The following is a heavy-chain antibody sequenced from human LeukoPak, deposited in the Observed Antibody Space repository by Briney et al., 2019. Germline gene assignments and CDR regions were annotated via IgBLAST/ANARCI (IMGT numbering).Heavy chain of an antibody. D-gene: IGHD2-8*01. CDR2: ISGSGGST. J-gene: IGHJ1*01. CDR1: GFTFSSYA. Sequence: GGSLRLSCAASGFTFSSYAMSWVRQAPGEGLEWVSAISGSGGSTFYAASVKGRFTISRDNSKNTLYLQMNSLRAEDTALYYCAKPGRGGLYGGGFQHWGQGTLVTVSS. V-gene: IGHV3-23*01. CDR3: AKPGRGGLYGGGFQH.